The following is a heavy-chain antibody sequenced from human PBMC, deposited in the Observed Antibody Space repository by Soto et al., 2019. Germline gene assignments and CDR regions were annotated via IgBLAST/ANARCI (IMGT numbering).Heavy chain of an antibody. CDR2: IWYDGSNK. Sequence: GGSLRLSCAASGFTFSSYGMHWVRQAPGKGLEWVAVIWYDGSNKYYADSVKGRFSISRDNSKNTLYLQMSSRRAEDTAVYYCASLRGEVANYYDSSGAAFDIWGQGTMVTVSS. J-gene: IGHJ3*02. CDR3: ASLRGEVANYYDSSGAAFDI. V-gene: IGHV3-33*01. D-gene: IGHD3-22*01. CDR1: GFTFSSYG.